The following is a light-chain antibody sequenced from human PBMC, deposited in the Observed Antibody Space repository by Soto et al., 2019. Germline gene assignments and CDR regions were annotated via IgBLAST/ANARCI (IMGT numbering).Light chain of an antibody. CDR3: SSYAGSNIWV. CDR1: SSDVGDFNY. CDR2: EVS. J-gene: IGLJ3*02. Sequence: QSALTQPPSASGSPGQSVTISCTGTSSDVGDFNYVSWYQQHPGKAPKLMIYEVSKRPSGVPDRFSGSKSGNTASLTVSGLQAEDEAVYYCSSYAGSNIWVFGGGTKLTVL. V-gene: IGLV2-8*01.